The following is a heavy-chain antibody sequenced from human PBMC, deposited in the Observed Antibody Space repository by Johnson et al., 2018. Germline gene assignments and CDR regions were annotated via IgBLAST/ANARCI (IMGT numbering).Heavy chain of an antibody. Sequence: QVQLVESGGGVVQPGRSLRLSCTASGFTFRNFGMHWVRQAPGKGLEWVAFIWYDGSNKDYADSVRGRFTFSRDDCKNTLYLQMNSLRADDTAVYYCARDRATRYFDYWGQGTLVTVSS. D-gene: IGHD1-1*01. J-gene: IGHJ4*02. V-gene: IGHV3-33*01. CDR3: ARDRATRYFDY. CDR1: GFTFRNFG. CDR2: IWYDGSNK.